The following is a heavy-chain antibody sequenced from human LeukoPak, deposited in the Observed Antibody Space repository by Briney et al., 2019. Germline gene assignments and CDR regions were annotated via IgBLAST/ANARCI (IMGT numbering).Heavy chain of an antibody. J-gene: IGHJ4*02. V-gene: IGHV1-46*01. D-gene: IGHD5-18*01. CDR2: IDPSGGST. CDR1: GYTFTSYY. CDR3: ATFRGYSYGRVPYYFDY. Sequence: ASVKVSCKASGYTFTSYYMHWVRQAPGQGLEWMGIIDPSGGSTSYAQKFQGRVTITADESTSTAYMELSSLRSEDTAVYYCATFRGYSYGRVPYYFDYWGQGTLVTVSS.